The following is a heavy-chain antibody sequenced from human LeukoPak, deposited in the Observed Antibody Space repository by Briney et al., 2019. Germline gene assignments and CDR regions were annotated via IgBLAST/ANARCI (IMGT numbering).Heavy chain of an antibody. J-gene: IGHJ5*02. Sequence: SETLSLTCTVSGGSISNYYWSWIRQPPGKGLEWIGYIYYSGSSNYNPSLNSRVTISVDTSKNQFSLKLSSVTAADTAVYYCARGSRWFDPWGQGTLVTVSS. CDR2: IYYSGSS. V-gene: IGHV4-59*12. CDR3: ARGSRWFDP. CDR1: GGSISNYY.